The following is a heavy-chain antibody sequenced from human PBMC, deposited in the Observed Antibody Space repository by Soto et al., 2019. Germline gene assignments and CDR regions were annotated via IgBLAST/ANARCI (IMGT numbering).Heavy chain of an antibody. CDR3: ARAKSYYYDSSGYPQDYYGMDV. Sequence: QPGGSLRLSCAASGFTFSSYAMHWVRQAPGKGLEWVAVISYDGSNKYYADSVKGRFTISRDNSKNTLYLQMNSLRAEDTAVYYCARAKSYYYDSSGYPQDYYGMDVWGQGTTVTVSS. D-gene: IGHD3-22*01. CDR2: ISYDGSNK. V-gene: IGHV3-30-3*01. CDR1: GFTFSSYA. J-gene: IGHJ6*02.